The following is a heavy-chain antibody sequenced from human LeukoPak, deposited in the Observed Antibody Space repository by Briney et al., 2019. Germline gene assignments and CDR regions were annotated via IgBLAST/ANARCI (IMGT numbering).Heavy chain of an antibody. V-gene: IGHV3-23*01. D-gene: IGHD6-19*01. CDR1: GFTFSSYG. J-gene: IGHJ4*02. Sequence: GRSLRLSCAASGFTFSSYGMSWVRQAPGKGLEWVSAISGSGGSTYYADSVKGRFTISRDNSKNTLYLQMNSLRAGDTAVYYCAKVRSSGWYYFDYWGQGTLVTVSS. CDR2: ISGSGGST. CDR3: AKVRSSGWYYFDY.